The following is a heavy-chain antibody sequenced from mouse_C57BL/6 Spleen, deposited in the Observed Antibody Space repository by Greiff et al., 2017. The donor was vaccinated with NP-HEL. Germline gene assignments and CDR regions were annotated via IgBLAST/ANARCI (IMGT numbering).Heavy chain of an antibody. CDR1: GYAFSSYR. CDR2: IYPGDGDT. CDR3: ARGHRLPDRDAMDY. J-gene: IGHJ4*01. Sequence: VQLVESGAELVTPFSSFPLSFPASGYAFSSYRMNWVKQRPGQGLEWIGQIYPGDGDTNYNGKFKGKATLTADKSSSTAYMQLSSMTSEDSAVYFCARGHRLPDRDAMDYWGQGTSVTVSS. V-gene: IGHV1-80*01. D-gene: IGHD3-1*01.